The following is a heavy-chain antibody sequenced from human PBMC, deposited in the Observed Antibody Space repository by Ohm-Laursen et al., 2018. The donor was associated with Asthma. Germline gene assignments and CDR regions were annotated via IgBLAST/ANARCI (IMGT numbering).Heavy chain of an antibody. CDR1: GITFSDSY. V-gene: IGHV3-23*01. CDR3: AKDRVVTGYFDY. J-gene: IGHJ4*02. Sequence: GSLRLSCTASGITFSDSYMTWIRQAPGRGLEWISGISSSGGSTSYADDVKGRFTISRDNSKNTLYLQMNSLRAEDTAVYYCAKDRVVTGYFDYWGQGTLVTVSS. CDR2: ISSSGGST. D-gene: IGHD4-23*01.